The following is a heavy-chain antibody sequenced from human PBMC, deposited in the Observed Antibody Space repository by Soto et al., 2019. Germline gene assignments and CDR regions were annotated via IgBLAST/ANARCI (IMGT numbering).Heavy chain of an antibody. CDR2: IYYTGST. Sequence: ETLSLTCTVPGYSIGSYNWWGWIRQPPGKGLEWIGYIYYTGSTYYNLSLKSRVTLSVDTAKDQFSMTLGSVTAADTAVYYCARNSGLKTGRLDYWGPGILVTVSS. J-gene: IGHJ4*02. V-gene: IGHV4-28*01. CDR3: ARNSGLKTGRLDY. D-gene: IGHD3-10*01. CDR1: GYSIGSYNW.